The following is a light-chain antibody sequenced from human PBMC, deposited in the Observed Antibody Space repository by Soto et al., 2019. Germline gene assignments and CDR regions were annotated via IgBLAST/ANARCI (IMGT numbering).Light chain of an antibody. CDR3: SSYAGNYVYV. CDR2: DVG. Sequence: QSVLTQPRSVSGSPGQSVTIPCTGTSSDVGGYNYVSWYQRHAGKGPKLIIYDVGERPSGVPDRFSASKSGNTASLTISGLQAEDEADYYCSSYAGNYVYVFGSGTKVTVL. J-gene: IGLJ1*01. CDR1: SSDVGGYNY. V-gene: IGLV2-11*01.